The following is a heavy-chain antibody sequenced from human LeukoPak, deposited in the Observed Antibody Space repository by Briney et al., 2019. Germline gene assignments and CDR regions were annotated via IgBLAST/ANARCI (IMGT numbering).Heavy chain of an antibody. V-gene: IGHV1-2*02. CDR2: INPNSGGT. Sequence: GPSVKVSCKASGYTFTGYYIHWVRQAPGQGLEWMGWINPNSGGTNYAQKFQGRVTMTRDTSISTAYMELSRLRSDDTAVYYCARAFCYYYGMDVWGQGTTVTVSS. CDR1: GYTFTGYY. J-gene: IGHJ6*02. CDR3: ARAFCYYYGMDV.